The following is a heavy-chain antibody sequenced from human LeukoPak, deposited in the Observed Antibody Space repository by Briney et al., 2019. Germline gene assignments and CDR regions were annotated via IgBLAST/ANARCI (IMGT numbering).Heavy chain of an antibody. CDR2: IYTSGST. J-gene: IGHJ4*02. Sequence: TLSLTCTVSGGSISSGSYYWSWIRQPAGKGLEWIGRIYTSGSTNYNPSLKSRVTISVDTSKNQFSLKLSSVTAADTAVYYCASRQVRGVIDYWGQGTLVTVSS. CDR1: GGSISSGSYY. CDR3: ASRQVRGVIDY. D-gene: IGHD3-10*01. V-gene: IGHV4-61*02.